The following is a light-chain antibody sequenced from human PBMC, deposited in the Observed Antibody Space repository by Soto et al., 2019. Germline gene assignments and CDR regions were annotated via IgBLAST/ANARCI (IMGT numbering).Light chain of an antibody. CDR2: GAS. CDR3: QQYDTAPVWT. CDR1: QSVSSTD. V-gene: IGKV3-20*01. J-gene: IGKJ1*01. Sequence: EIVVTQSPGTLSLSPGERATLSCRASQSVSSTDLAWYQQRPGQAPRLLMYGASSRATGIPDRFSGSGSGTDFTLTISRLEPEDSGVYFCQQYDTAPVWTFGQGTKVEIK.